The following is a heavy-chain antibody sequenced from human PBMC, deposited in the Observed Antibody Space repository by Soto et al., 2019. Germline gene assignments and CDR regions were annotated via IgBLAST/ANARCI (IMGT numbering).Heavy chain of an antibody. V-gene: IGHV1-69*13. CDR1: GGTFSSYA. D-gene: IGHD3-9*01. Sequence: SVKVSCKASGGTFSSYAVSWVRQAPGQGLEWMGGIIPIFGTANYAQKFQGRVTITADESTSTAYMELSSLRSEDTAVYYCARGPRGDTHYYYYYGMDVWGQGTTVTVSS. CDR2: IIPIFGTA. CDR3: ARGPRGDTHYYYYYGMDV. J-gene: IGHJ6*02.